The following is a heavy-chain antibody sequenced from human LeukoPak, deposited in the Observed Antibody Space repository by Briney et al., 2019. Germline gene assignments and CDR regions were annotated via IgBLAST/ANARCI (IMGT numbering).Heavy chain of an antibody. J-gene: IGHJ4*02. CDR2: IHYSGST. V-gene: IGHV4-59*01. D-gene: IGHD1-26*01. CDR3: ASSLYSGSYGAADY. CDR1: GGSISSYY. Sequence: SETLSLTCTVSGGSISSYYWSWIRQPPGKGLEWIGYIHYSGSTNYNPSLKSRVTISVDTSKNQFSLKLSSVTAADTAVYYCASSLYSGSYGAADYWGQGTLVTVSS.